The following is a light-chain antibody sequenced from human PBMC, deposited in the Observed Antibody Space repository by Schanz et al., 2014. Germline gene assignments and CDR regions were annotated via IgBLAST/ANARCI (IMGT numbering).Light chain of an antibody. J-gene: IGLJ3*02. V-gene: IGLV1-44*01. Sequence: QSVLTQPPSASGTPGQRVTISCSGSNSNIGGNSVNWYQQLPGTAPKLLIYTNNQRPSGVPDRFSGSKSGTSASLAISGLQPEDEADYYCAAWDSTLSGGGLFGGGTKLTVL. CDR3: AAWDSTLSGGGL. CDR2: TNN. CDR1: NSNIGGNS.